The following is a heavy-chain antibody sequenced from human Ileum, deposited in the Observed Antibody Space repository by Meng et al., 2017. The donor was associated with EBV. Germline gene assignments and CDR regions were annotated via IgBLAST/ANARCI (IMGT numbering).Heavy chain of an antibody. CDR1: GGSISSGNHY. J-gene: IGHJ2*01. D-gene: IGHD4-17*01. Sequence: QVQLQESGPGLVKPSQXLSRTCTVSGGSISSGNHYWSWIRQHPGKGLEYIGYIYYSGSTYYNPSLKSRVIISVDTSKNQFSLRLNSVTAADTAMYYCASLYGDSSVWYLDLWGRGTLVTVSS. CDR2: IYYSGST. CDR3: ASLYGDSSVWYLDL. V-gene: IGHV4-31*03.